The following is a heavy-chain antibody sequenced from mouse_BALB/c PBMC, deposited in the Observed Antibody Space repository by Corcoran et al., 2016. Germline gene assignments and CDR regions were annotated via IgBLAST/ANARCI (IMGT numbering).Heavy chain of an antibody. CDR3: ARGHGNSLYYAMDY. CDR1: GYTFTTAG. CDR2: INTHSGVP. Sequence: QIQLVQSGPELKQPGETVRISCKASGYTFTTAGMQWVQKMPGKGLKWIGWINTHSGVPKYAEDFKGRFAFSLETSASTAYLQISNLKNEDTATYFCARGHGNSLYYAMDYWGQGTSVTVSS. D-gene: IGHD2-1*01. V-gene: IGHV9-4*02. J-gene: IGHJ4*01.